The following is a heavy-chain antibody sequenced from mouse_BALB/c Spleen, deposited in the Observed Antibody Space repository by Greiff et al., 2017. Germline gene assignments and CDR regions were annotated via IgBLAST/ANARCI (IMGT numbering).Heavy chain of an antibody. J-gene: IGHJ4*01. CDR3: ARWRTMDY. CDR1: GYTFSSYW. V-gene: IGHV1-9*01. CDR2: ILPGSGST. Sequence: VKVVESGAELMKPGASVKISCKATGYTFSSYWIEWVKQRPGHGLEWIGEILPGSGSTNYNEKFKGKATFTADTSSNTAYMQLSSLTSEDSAVYYCARWRTMDYWGQGTSVTVSS.